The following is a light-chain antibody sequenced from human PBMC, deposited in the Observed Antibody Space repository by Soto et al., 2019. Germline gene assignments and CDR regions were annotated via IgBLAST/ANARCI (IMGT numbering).Light chain of an antibody. CDR3: SSYAGNFHFV. Sequence: QSALTQPRSVSGSPGPSVTISCTGTSSDVGGYNYVSWYQQHPGKAPKHIIYDVNKRPSGVPGRLSASKSGNTASLTISWLQAEDEADYYCSSYAGNFHFVFGSGTKLTV. CDR2: DVN. J-gene: IGLJ1*01. V-gene: IGLV2-11*01. CDR1: SSDVGGYNY.